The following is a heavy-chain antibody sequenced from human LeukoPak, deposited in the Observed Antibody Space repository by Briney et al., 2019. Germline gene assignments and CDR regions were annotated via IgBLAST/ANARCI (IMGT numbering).Heavy chain of an antibody. CDR3: ARDMTQLWPTGELVDY. J-gene: IGHJ4*02. CDR2: VMPGGHI. CDR1: GFSVDSVF. V-gene: IGHV3-66*01. D-gene: IGHD3-10*01. Sequence: PGGSLRLSCRASGFSVDSVFMNWVRQPPGKGLEWVSFVMPGGHIDYTDSVKGRFTISRDSFKNTLSLQMNSLRVDDTAVYYCARDMTQLWPTGELVDYWGQGTLVTVSS.